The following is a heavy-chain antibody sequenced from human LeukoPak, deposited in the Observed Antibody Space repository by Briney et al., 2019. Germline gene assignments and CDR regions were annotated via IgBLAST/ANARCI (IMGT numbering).Heavy chain of an antibody. J-gene: IGHJ6*03. CDR3: ARVGTPMVTIVAPYYMDV. D-gene: IGHD5-18*01. Sequence: GGSLRLSCAASGFTFSRYGMHWVRQAPGKGLEWVSFTRFDGKNKYYADSVKGRFTISKDSSKNTPDLQMNSLRAEDTAVYYCARVGTPMVTIVAPYYMDVWGKGTTVTVSS. CDR2: TRFDGKNK. V-gene: IGHV3-30*02. CDR1: GFTFSRYG.